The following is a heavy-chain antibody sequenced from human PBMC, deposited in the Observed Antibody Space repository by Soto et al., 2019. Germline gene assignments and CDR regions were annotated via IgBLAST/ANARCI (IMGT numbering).Heavy chain of an antibody. CDR2: IYHTGRT. CDR3: AREFRNPPEAFDY. V-gene: IGHV4-61*01. J-gene: IGHJ4*01. Sequence: QVQLQESGPGLVKPSETLSLTCTVSGGSVNSDNYYWSWIRQPPGKGLEWIGYIYHTGRTNYNPSLESRITISLDTSKPQYFLTLSSVTAWDTAFFYCAREFRNPPEAFDYWGHGALDTVSS. CDR1: GGSVNSDNYY.